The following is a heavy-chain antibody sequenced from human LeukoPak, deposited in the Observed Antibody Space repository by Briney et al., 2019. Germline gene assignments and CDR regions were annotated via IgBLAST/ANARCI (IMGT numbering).Heavy chain of an antibody. Sequence: GGSLRLSCAASGFTFSGYSMNWVRQAPGKGLEWVSSISSGSSFIYYADSVKGRFTVSRDNAKNSLYLQMNSLRAEDTAVYYCARSGYSYEVHDYWGQGTLVTVSS. V-gene: IGHV3-21*01. CDR2: ISSGSSFI. D-gene: IGHD5-18*01. J-gene: IGHJ4*02. CDR3: ARSGYSYEVHDY. CDR1: GFTFSGYS.